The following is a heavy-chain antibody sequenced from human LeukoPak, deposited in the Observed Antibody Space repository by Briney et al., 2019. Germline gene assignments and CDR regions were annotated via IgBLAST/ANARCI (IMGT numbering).Heavy chain of an antibody. V-gene: IGHV3-23*01. CDR2: ISGSGGST. Sequence: GGSLRLSCAASGFTFSGYAMSWVRQAPGKGLEWVSAISGSGGSTYYADSVKGRFTISRDNSKNTLYLQMNSLRAEDTAVYYCAKGSLLWFGELLTNRNWFDPWGQGTLVTVSS. D-gene: IGHD3-10*01. CDR1: GFTFSGYA. J-gene: IGHJ5*02. CDR3: AKGSLLWFGELLTNRNWFDP.